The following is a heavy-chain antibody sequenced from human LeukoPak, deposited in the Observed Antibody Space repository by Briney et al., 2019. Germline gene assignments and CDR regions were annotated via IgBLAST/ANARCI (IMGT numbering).Heavy chain of an antibody. J-gene: IGHJ6*04. CDR2: PYYRSTWYK. CDR1: GYSVSSNSVA. Sequence: SHTVSLTCAISGYSVSSNSVAWNWLTQSTSRGLVGRGNPYYRSTWYKEYAVSVKSRITINPDTSKNQFRLELNSVTPEDKAVYYCARGRYGSGSYYSVGSDGSPEYGMDVWGKGTTVTVSS. CDR3: ARGRYGSGSYYSVGSDGSPEYGMDV. D-gene: IGHD3-10*01. V-gene: IGHV6-1*01.